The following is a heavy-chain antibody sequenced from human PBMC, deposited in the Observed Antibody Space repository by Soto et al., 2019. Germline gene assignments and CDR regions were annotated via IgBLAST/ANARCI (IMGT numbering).Heavy chain of an antibody. Sequence: GGSLRLSCAASGFTFDDYAMHWVRQAPGKGLEWVSGVSWNSGTIGYADSVKGRFTISRDNAKNSLYLQMNSLRPEDTALYFCAKDIAARPPYYFDYWGQGILVTVSS. J-gene: IGHJ4*02. V-gene: IGHV3-9*01. CDR2: VSWNSGTI. D-gene: IGHD6-6*01. CDR3: AKDIAARPPYYFDY. CDR1: GFTFDDYA.